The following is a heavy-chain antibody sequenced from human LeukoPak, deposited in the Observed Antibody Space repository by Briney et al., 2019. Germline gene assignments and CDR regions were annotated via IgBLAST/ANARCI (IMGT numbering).Heavy chain of an antibody. Sequence: SETLSLTCTVSGGSISSYYWSWIRQPAGKGLEWIGRIYTSGSTNYNPSLKSRVTMSVDTSKNQFSLKLSSVTAADTAVYYCARDVTITIFGVVKPDAFDIWGQGTMVTVFS. V-gene: IGHV4-4*07. CDR2: IYTSGST. CDR1: GGSISSYY. J-gene: IGHJ3*02. CDR3: ARDVTITIFGVVKPDAFDI. D-gene: IGHD3-3*01.